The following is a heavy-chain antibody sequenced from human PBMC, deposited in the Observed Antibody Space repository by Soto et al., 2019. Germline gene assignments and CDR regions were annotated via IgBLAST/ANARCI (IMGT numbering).Heavy chain of an antibody. Sequence: QLQLQESGPGLVKPSETLSLTCSVSGDFISSRSDYWGWIRQPPGKGLEWIGSMHYSGVIYYNQSLKSRVTISVDTPKGDFSLKLTSVTAADTAVYYCTRASRAWGLIDSWGQGTLVTVSS. CDR2: MHYSGVI. D-gene: IGHD3-16*01. CDR1: GDFISSRSDY. J-gene: IGHJ4*02. V-gene: IGHV4-39*02. CDR3: TRASRAWGLIDS.